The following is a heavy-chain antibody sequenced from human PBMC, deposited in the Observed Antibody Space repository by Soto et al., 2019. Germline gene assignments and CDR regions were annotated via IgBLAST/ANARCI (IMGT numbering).Heavy chain of an antibody. D-gene: IGHD2-2*01. CDR1: GFTFIRNW. CDR2: IKPDGSEK. V-gene: IGHV3-7*05. Sequence: PGGSLRLSCAASGFTFIRNWMSWVRQAPGKGLEWVAIIKPDGSEKDYVDSVKGRFTISRDNDENSLYLQMNSLRAEDTAVYYCSRNSSSLNGPIDYWGQGTLVTVSS. CDR3: SRNSSSLNGPIDY. J-gene: IGHJ4*02.